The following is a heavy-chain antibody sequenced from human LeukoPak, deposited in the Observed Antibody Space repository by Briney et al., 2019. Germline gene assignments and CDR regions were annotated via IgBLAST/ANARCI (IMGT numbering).Heavy chain of an antibody. Sequence: SETLSLTCAVYGGSFSGYYWSWIRQPPGKGLEWIGEINHSGSTNYNPSLKSRVTISVDTSKNQFSLKLSSVTAAGTAVYYCARGTYCSSTSCYTRYYYYYYGMDVWGQGTTVTVSS. V-gene: IGHV4-34*01. J-gene: IGHJ6*02. CDR2: INHSGST. CDR1: GGSFSGYY. CDR3: ARGTYCSSTSCYTRYYYYYYGMDV. D-gene: IGHD2-2*02.